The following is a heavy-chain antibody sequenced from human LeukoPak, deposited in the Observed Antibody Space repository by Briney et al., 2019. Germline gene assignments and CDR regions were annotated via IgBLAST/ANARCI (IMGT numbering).Heavy chain of an antibody. D-gene: IGHD3-22*01. CDR1: GGSFSGYY. CDR2: INHSGST. V-gene: IGHV4-34*01. CDR3: ARAEQYYYDSSGYYRD. J-gene: IGHJ4*02. Sequence: SETLSLTCAVYGGSFSGYYWSWNRQPPGKGLEWIGEINHSGSTNYNPSLKSRVTISVDTSKNQFSLKLSSVTAADTAVYYCARAEQYYYDSSGYYRDWGQGTLVTVSS.